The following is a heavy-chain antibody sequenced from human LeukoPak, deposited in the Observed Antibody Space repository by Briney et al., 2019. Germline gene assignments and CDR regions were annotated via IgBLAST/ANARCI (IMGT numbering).Heavy chain of an antibody. D-gene: IGHD3-10*01. Sequence: PGGSLRLSCAASGFTFDDYAMHWVRQAPGKGLEWVSLMSGDGGSTYYADSVKGRFTVSRDNSKNSLYLHMSSLRTEDTALFYCAKDTIPYGRSYYYMDVWGKGATVTVSS. CDR3: AKDTIPYGRSYYYMDV. CDR2: MSGDGGST. J-gene: IGHJ6*03. CDR1: GFTFDDYA. V-gene: IGHV3-43*02.